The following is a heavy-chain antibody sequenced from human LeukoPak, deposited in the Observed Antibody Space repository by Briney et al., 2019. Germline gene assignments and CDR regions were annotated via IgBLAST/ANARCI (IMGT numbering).Heavy chain of an antibody. D-gene: IGHD6-13*01. CDR3: ARDVGYSSSWYTFDY. V-gene: IGHV3-7*01. CDR2: IKQDGSEK. CDR1: GFTFSSYW. Sequence: GGSLRLSCAASGFTFSSYWMSWVRQAPGKGLEWVANIKQDGSEKYYVDSVKGRFTISRDNAKNSLYLQMNSLRAEDTAVYYCARDVGYSSSWYTFDYWGQGTLVTVSS. J-gene: IGHJ4*02.